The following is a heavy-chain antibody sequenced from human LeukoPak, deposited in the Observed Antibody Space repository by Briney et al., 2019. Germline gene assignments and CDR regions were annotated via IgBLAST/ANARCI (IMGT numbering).Heavy chain of an antibody. Sequence: GGPLSLSCAASGFTFSNAWMSWARQAPGRGLEGVAVLSHEGVNKYYADSVKGRFTISRDNARNTLYLQMNSLRPKDTAEYYCARGYQWLRFDPMLDYWGQGTLVTVSS. J-gene: IGHJ4*02. V-gene: IGHV3-30-3*01. CDR3: ARGYQWLRFDPMLDY. D-gene: IGHD5-12*01. CDR1: GFTFSNAW. CDR2: LSHEGVNK.